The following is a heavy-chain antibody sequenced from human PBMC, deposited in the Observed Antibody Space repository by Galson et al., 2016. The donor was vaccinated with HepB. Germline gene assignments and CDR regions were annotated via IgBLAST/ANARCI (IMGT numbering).Heavy chain of an antibody. CDR3: ARGVTGTPYFDF. J-gene: IGHJ4*02. V-gene: IGHV4-59*01. CDR1: GGSISSYF. CDR2: VYKTGST. Sequence: SETLSLTCNISGGSISSYFWSWIRQPPGKGLGWIGYVYKTGSTNYSPSLKSRVTVSVDTSKNQFSLKLRSVTAADTAVYYCARGVTGTPYFDFWGQGALVTVSS. D-gene: IGHD2-21*02.